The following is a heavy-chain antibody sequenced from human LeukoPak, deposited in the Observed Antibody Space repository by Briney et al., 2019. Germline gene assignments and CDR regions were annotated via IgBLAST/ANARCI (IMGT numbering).Heavy chain of an antibody. J-gene: IGHJ6*03. CDR2: FDPEDGET. Sequence: ASVKVSCKVSGYTLTELSMLWVRQAPGKGLEWMGGFDPEDGETIYAQKFQGRVTMTEDTSTDTAYMELSSLRSEHTAVYYCATDQSGGSYPRGAYYYYYMDVWGKGTTVTVSS. D-gene: IGHD1-26*01. CDR3: ATDQSGGSYPRGAYYYYYMDV. CDR1: GYTLTELS. V-gene: IGHV1-24*01.